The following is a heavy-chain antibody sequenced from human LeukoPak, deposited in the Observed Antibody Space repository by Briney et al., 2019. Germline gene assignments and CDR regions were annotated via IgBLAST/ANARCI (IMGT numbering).Heavy chain of an antibody. CDR2: IYHSGST. V-gene: IGHV4-38-2*02. D-gene: IGHD1-26*01. Sequence: SETLSLTCTVSGYSISSGYYWGWIRQPPGKGLEWIGSIYHSGSTYYNPSLKSRVTISVDTSTNQFSLKLSSVTAADTAVYYCAREIVGATEGYWGQGTLVTVSS. CDR1: GYSISSGYY. CDR3: AREIVGATEGY. J-gene: IGHJ4*02.